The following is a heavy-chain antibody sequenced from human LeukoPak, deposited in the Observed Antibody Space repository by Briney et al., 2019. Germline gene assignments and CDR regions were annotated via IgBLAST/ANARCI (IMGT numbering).Heavy chain of an antibody. V-gene: IGHV3-23*01. CDR3: AKSLFYDSSGQAFDY. J-gene: IGHJ4*02. CDR1: GFTFSSYA. Sequence: GGSLRLSCAASGFTFSSYALSWVRQAPGKGLEWVSSISGSDGSTYYADSVKGRFTISRDNSKNTLYLQMNSLRAEDTALYYCAKSLFYDSSGQAFDYWGQGTLVTVSS. D-gene: IGHD3-22*01. CDR2: ISGSDGST.